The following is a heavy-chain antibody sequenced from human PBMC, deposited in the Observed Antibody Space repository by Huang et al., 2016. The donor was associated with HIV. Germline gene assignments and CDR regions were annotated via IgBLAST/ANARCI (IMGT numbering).Heavy chain of an antibody. V-gene: IGHV3-11*01. J-gene: IGHJ3*01. CDR2: ISNSGGAS. CDR3: ARAGLAAAGAFDD. D-gene: IGHD6-13*01. Sequence: QVHLVESGGGLVKPGGSLRVSCAASGFKFSDYYMSWIRQSPGKGLEWVSDISNSGGASYYADSVKGRFTISRDNAKNSLNLQMNNLRADDTGIYFCARAGLAAAGAFDDWGPGTQITVSS. CDR1: GFKFSDYY.